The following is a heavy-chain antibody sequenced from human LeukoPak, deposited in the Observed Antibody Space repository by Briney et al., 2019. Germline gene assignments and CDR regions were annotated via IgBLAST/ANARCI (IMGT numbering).Heavy chain of an antibody. V-gene: IGHV5-51*01. Sequence: GAPLKISFKGSGSRFTSYWIGWVRQMPGKGLEWMGIIYPGDSDTRYSPSFQGQVTISADKSISTAYLQWSSLKASDTAMYYCARMATTEFYFDYWGQGTLVTVSS. CDR2: IYPGDSDT. CDR3: ARMATTEFYFDY. J-gene: IGHJ4*02. D-gene: IGHD5-24*01. CDR1: GSRFTSYW.